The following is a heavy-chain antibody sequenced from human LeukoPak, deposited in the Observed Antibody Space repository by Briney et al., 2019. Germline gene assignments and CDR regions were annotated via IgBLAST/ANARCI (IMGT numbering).Heavy chain of an antibody. CDR1: GGSISSYY. D-gene: IGHD5-18*01. Sequence: PSETLSLTCTASGGSISSYYWSWIRQPPGKGLEWIGYIYYSGSTNYNPSLKSRVTISVDTSKNQFSLKLSSVAAADTAVYYCARVLDTAMANFDYWSQGTLVTVSS. J-gene: IGHJ4*02. CDR3: ARVLDTAMANFDY. V-gene: IGHV4-59*01. CDR2: IYYSGST.